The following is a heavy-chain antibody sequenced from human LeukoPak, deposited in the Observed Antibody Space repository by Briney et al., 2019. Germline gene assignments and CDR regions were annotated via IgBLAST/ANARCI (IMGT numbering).Heavy chain of an antibody. Sequence: GESLKISCKGSGYSINNYWIGWVRQMPGKGLEWMGIIYPADSDIRYSPSFQGQVTISADKSISTAYLRWSSLKASDTAMYYCARQEYCSGGSCYTWFDPWGQGTLVTVSS. CDR3: ARQEYCSGGSCYTWFDP. CDR1: GYSINNYW. J-gene: IGHJ5*02. D-gene: IGHD2-15*01. CDR2: IYPADSDI. V-gene: IGHV5-51*01.